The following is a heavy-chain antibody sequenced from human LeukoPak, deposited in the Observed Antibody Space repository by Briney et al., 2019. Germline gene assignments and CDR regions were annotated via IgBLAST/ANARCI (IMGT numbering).Heavy chain of an antibody. CDR3: AKDEDCSSTSCYRFDY. J-gene: IGHJ4*02. CDR1: GFTFSSYA. CDR2: ISGSGGST. Sequence: PGGSLRLSCAASGFTFSSYAMSWVRQAPGKGLEWVSAISGSGGSTYYADSVKGRFTISGDNSKNTLYLQMNSLRAEDTAVYYCAKDEDCSSTSCYRFDYWGQGTLVTVSS. D-gene: IGHD2-2*01. V-gene: IGHV3-23*01.